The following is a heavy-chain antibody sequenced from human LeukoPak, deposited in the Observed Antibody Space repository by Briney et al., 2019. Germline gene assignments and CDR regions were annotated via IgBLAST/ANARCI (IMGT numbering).Heavy chain of an antibody. V-gene: IGHV3-53*01. D-gene: IGHD2-21*01. Sequence: SGGSLRLSCAASGFTFSSYAMSWVRQSPGKGLEWVSVIYSGGSTYYADSVNGRFTISRDNSRNTLFLQMNSLRAEDTALYYCASAREYCGSAECYEYFQHWGQGTLVTVSS. J-gene: IGHJ1*01. CDR3: ASAREYCGSAECYEYFQH. CDR2: IYSGGST. CDR1: GFTFSSYA.